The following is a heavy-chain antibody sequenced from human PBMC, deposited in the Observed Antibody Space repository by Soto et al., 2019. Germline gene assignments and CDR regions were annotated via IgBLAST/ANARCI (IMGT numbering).Heavy chain of an antibody. D-gene: IGHD3-3*01. J-gene: IGHJ4*02. CDR1: GGSIGSFY. CDR3: ARMSGSGFEF. V-gene: IGHV4-59*01. CDR2: IHYSGRT. Sequence: ASETLSLTCSVPGGSIGSFYLTWIRQPPGKGLEWMGDIHYSGRTNHNPSLKSRVTISVDTSKNQFSLKLNSVTAADTAVYYCARMSGSGFEFWGQGTLVTVSS.